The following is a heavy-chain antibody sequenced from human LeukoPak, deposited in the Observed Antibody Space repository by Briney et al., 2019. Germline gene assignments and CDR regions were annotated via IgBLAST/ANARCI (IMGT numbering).Heavy chain of an antibody. D-gene: IGHD2-15*01. CDR1: GGTFSSYA. CDR2: IIPIFGTA. J-gene: IGHJ1*01. Sequence: SVKVSYKASGGTFSSYAISWVRQAPGQGLEWMGGIIPIFGTANYAQKFQGRVTITADESTSTAYMELSSLRSEDTAVYYCAREGYCSGGSCYDLEYFQHWGQGTLVTVSS. V-gene: IGHV1-69*13. CDR3: AREGYCSGGSCYDLEYFQH.